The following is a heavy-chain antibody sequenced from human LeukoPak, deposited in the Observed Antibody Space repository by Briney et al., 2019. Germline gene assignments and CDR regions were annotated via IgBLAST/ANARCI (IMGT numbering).Heavy chain of an antibody. CDR2: IYYSGSP. J-gene: IGHJ3*02. V-gene: IGHV4-59*03. Sequence: SETLSLTCTVSRASISICSWSWIRQPPGQGLEWLGYIYYSGSPNYNPSLKNRVTMSVDTSRNQFSLRVNSVTAADTAVYYCAKSNRYCDTASCYEAFDIWGQGTMVAVSS. CDR3: AKSNRYCDTASCYEAFDI. CDR1: RASISICS. D-gene: IGHD2-2*01.